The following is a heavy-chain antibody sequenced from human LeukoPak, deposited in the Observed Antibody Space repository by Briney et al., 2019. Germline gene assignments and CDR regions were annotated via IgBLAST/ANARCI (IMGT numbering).Heavy chain of an antibody. CDR3: ARVPPTDYYYGMDV. CDR1: GGSISSGGYY. J-gene: IGHJ6*02. Sequence: SQTLSLTCTVSGGSISSGGYYWSWIRQHPGKGLEWIGYIYYSGSTYYNPSLKSRVTISVDTSKNQFSLKLSSVTAADTAVYYCARVPPTDYYYGMDVWGQGTTVTVSS. V-gene: IGHV4-31*03. CDR2: IYYSGST.